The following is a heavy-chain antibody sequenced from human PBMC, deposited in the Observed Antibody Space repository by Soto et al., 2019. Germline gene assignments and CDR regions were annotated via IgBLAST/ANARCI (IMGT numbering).Heavy chain of an antibody. V-gene: IGHV1-18*01. Sequence: ASVKVSCKASVYTFTSYGISWVRPAPGQGLEWMGWISAYNGNTNYAQKFQGRVTMTTDTSTSSVYMELRSLRSDDTAVYYCARGGEGYNFGAVYWGQGTPVTVSS. CDR3: ARGGEGYNFGAVY. CDR2: ISAYNGNT. J-gene: IGHJ4*02. CDR1: VYTFTSYG. D-gene: IGHD5-12*01.